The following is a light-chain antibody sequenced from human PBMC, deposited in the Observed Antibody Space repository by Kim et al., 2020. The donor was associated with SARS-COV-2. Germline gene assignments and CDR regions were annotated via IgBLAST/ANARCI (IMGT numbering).Light chain of an antibody. CDR1: SSDVGGYNH. CDR3: SSYTSSSTYV. Sequence: GQSLTLSCTGTSSDVGGYNHVSWYQQHPGKAPKLMIYDVIKRPSGVSNRFSGSKSGNTASLTISGLQAEDEADYYCSSYTSSSTYVFGTGTKVTVL. J-gene: IGLJ1*01. CDR2: DVI. V-gene: IGLV2-14*04.